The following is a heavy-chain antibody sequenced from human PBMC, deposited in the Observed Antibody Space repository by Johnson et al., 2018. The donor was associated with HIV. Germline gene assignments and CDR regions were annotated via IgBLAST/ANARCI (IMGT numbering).Heavy chain of an antibody. D-gene: IGHD3-10*01. CDR2: INWNGGST. V-gene: IGHV3-20*04. CDR3: AKDGGLWSYSLDV. J-gene: IGHJ3*01. CDR1: GITVGTNY. Sequence: VESGGGLVQPGGSLRLSCAASGITVGTNYMSWVRQAPGKGLEWVSGINWNGGSTGYADSVKGRFTISRDNAKNSLYLQMNSLRPEDTGLYYCAKDGGLWSYSLDVWGQGTMVSVSS.